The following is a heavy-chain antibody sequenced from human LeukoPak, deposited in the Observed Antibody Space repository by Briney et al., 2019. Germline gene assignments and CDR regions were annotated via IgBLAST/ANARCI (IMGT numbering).Heavy chain of an antibody. D-gene: IGHD5-12*01. Sequence: PSETLSLTCTVSGGSISRSTSYWGWIRQPPGKGLEWFGSIYYSGTTYYNPSLKSRLTISEDTSKNHFSLKLSSVTAADTAVYYCASRRMSLALAYWGQGTLVTVSS. CDR2: IYYSGTT. J-gene: IGHJ4*02. CDR1: GGSISRSTSY. V-gene: IGHV4-39*02. CDR3: ASRRMSLALAY.